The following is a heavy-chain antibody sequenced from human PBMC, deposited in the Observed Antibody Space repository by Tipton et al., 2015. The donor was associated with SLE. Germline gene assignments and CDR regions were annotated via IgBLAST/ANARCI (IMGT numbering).Heavy chain of an antibody. CDR3: ARDRRRRAHQVLRSSYYHYLDV. V-gene: IGHV4-34*01. J-gene: IGHJ6*03. CDR2: INHSGST. D-gene: IGHD2-2*01. Sequence: TLSLTCTVYGGSFSGYYWTWIRETPGKGLEWIGEINHSGSTNYNPSLKSRVTISVDTSKNQFSLKLGSVTAADTAVYYCARDRRRRAHQVLRSSYYHYLDVWGKGTTVTVSS. CDR1: GGSFSGYY.